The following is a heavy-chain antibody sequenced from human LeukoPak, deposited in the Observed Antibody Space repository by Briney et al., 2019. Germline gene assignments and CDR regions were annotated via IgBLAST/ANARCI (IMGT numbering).Heavy chain of an antibody. J-gene: IGHJ5*02. D-gene: IGHD3-10*01. CDR2: VYHSGST. CDR3: ATDRQEGGSGSYWFDP. Sequence: PSETLSLTCTVSRGSITTYYWSWIRQPAGKGLEWIGNVYHSGSTTYNHSLKSRVSMSVDMSKNQLSLNLRSATAADTATYYCATDRQEGGSGSYWFDPWGQGTQVTVSS. V-gene: IGHV4-59*01. CDR1: RGSITTYY.